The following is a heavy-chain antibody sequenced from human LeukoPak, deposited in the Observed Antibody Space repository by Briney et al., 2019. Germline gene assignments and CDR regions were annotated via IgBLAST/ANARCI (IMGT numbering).Heavy chain of an antibody. V-gene: IGHV4-34*01. CDR2: INHSGST. CDR1: GGSFSGYY. CDR3: AREGYYDSRGLDY. D-gene: IGHD3-22*01. Sequence: SETLSLTCAVYGGSFSGYYWSWIRQPPGKGLEWIGEINHSGSTNYNPSLKSRVTISVDTSKNQFSLKLSSVTAADTAVYYCAREGYYDSRGLDYWGQGTLVTVPS. J-gene: IGHJ4*02.